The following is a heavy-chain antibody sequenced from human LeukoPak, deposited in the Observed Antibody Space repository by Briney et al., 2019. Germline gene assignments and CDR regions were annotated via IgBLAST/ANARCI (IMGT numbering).Heavy chain of an antibody. CDR1: GFVFSSYE. D-gene: IGHD5-12*01. Sequence: GGSLRLSCAASGFVFSSYEMNWVRQAPGKGLEWVSYISTSGSTIHYADSVKGRSTFSRDNAKNSVYLQMNSLRAEDTAVYYCASRQSYTGYDYWGQGTLVTVSS. V-gene: IGHV3-48*03. CDR3: ASRQSYTGYDY. CDR2: ISTSGSTI. J-gene: IGHJ4*02.